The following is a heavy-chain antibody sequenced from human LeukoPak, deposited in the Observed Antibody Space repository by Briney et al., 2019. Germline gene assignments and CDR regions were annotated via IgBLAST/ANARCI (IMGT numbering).Heavy chain of an antibody. V-gene: IGHV4-4*07. J-gene: IGHJ3*02. D-gene: IGHD3-22*01. CDR3: ARDLADYYYDSSGYYFYAFDI. CDR2: IYTSGST. CDR1: GGSISSYY. Sequence: SETLSLTCTVSGGSISSYYWSWIRQPAGKGLEWIGRIYTSGSTNYNPSLKSRVTISVDKSKNQFSLKLSSVTAADTAVYYCARDLADYYYDSSGYYFYAFDIWGQGTMVTVPS.